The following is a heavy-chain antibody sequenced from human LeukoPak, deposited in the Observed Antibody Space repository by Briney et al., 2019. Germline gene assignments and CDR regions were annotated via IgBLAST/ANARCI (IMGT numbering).Heavy chain of an antibody. CDR2: IKSKTDGGTT. CDR3: AKEADMITFGGDSDDRNDY. J-gene: IGHJ4*02. D-gene: IGHD3-16*01. Sequence: GGSLRLSCAASGFSFSTYSMNWVRQAPGKGLEWVGRIKSKTDGGTTDYAAPVEGRFTISRDDSKNTLYLQMNSLRAEDTAVYYCAKEADMITFGGDSDDRNDYWGQGTLVTVSS. CDR1: GFSFSTYS. V-gene: IGHV3-15*01.